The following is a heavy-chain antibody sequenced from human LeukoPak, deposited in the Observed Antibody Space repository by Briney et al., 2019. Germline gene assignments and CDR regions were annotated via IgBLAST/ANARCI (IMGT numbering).Heavy chain of an antibody. CDR1: GGSISSGDYY. CDR3: ARALAYSSSWYDY. D-gene: IGHD6-13*01. Sequence: PQTLSLTCTVSGGSISSGDYYWSWIRQPPGKGLEWIGYIYYSGSTYYNPSLKSRVTISVDTSKNQFSLKLSSVTAADTAVYCCARALAYSSSWYDYWGQGTLVTVSS. V-gene: IGHV4-30-4*08. CDR2: IYYSGST. J-gene: IGHJ4*02.